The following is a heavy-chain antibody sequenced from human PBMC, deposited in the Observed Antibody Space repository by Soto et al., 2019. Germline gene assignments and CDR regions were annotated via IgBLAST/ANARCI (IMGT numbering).Heavy chain of an antibody. CDR3: AKYPSMIVVAPPGYFQH. Sequence: GGSLRLSCAASGFTFSSYATSWVRQAPGKGLEWVSAISGSGGSTYYADSVKGRFTISRDNSKNTLYLQMNSLRAEDTAVYYCAKYPSMIVVAPPGYFQHWGQGTLVTVSS. V-gene: IGHV3-23*01. J-gene: IGHJ1*01. CDR1: GFTFSSYA. CDR2: ISGSGGST. D-gene: IGHD3-22*01.